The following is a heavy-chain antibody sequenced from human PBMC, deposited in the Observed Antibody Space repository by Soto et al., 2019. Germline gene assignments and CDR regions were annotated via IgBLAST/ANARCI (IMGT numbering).Heavy chain of an antibody. D-gene: IGHD6-6*01. CDR1: SGSISSGGYS. Sequence: QLQLQDSGSGLVKPSQTLSLTCAVSSGSISSGGYSWSWIRQSPGKGLVWIGYISHSESTYYTPSLKSRASISVDRSKNKLSLKLSSVTAADTAVYYCASGSHVPHYWGPGTLVTVSS. CDR3: ASGSHVPHY. V-gene: IGHV4-30-2*06. CDR2: ISHSEST. J-gene: IGHJ4*02.